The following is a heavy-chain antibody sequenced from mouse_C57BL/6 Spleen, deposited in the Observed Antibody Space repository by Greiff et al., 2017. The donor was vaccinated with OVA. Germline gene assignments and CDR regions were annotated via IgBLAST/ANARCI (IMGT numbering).Heavy chain of an antibody. Sequence: EVQLQQSGPGMVKPSQSLSLTCTVTGYSITSGYDWHWIRHFPGNKLEWMGYISYSGSTNYNPSLKSRISITHDTSKNHFFLKLNSVTTEDTATYYSARTHYSNYGAMDYWGQGTSVTVSS. D-gene: IGHD2-5*01. V-gene: IGHV3-1*01. CDR2: ISYSGST. CDR3: ARTHYSNYGAMDY. CDR1: GYSITSGYD. J-gene: IGHJ4*01.